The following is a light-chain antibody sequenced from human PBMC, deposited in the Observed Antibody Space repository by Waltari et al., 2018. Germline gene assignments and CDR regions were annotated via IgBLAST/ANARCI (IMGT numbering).Light chain of an antibody. CDR3: NSYTRKTASVV. CDR1: SSDLGVYNY. J-gene: IGLJ3*02. Sequence: QSALTQPASVSGSPGQSITISCFGTSSDLGVYNYVSWYQQYPGQAPKLMIHDVSKRPSGVSDRFSGSKSDNTASLTISGLRAEDEADYYCNSYTRKTASVVFGGGTKLTVL. V-gene: IGLV2-14*01. CDR2: DVS.